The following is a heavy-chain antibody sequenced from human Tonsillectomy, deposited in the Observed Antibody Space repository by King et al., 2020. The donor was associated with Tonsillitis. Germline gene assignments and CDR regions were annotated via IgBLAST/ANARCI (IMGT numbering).Heavy chain of an antibody. CDR3: AKANEGGIAVAGTISYYYGMDV. D-gene: IGHD6-19*01. Sequence: VQLVESGGGVVQPGRSLRLSCAASGFSFSNYGMHWVRQAPGKGLEWVAVISDDGGNKYYVDSVKGRFTISRDNSKNTLYLQMNSLRAEDTAVYYCAKANEGGIAVAGTISYYYGMDVWGQGTTVTVSS. V-gene: IGHV3-30*18. CDR1: GFSFSNYG. CDR2: ISDDGGNK. J-gene: IGHJ6*02.